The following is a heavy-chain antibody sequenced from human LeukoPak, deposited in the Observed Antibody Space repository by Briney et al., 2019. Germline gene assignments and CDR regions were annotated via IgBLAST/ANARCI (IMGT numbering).Heavy chain of an antibody. CDR3: ATLVRGSNSYYPF. D-gene: IGHD3-10*01. Sequence: GAPVKVSCKASGYPFTYYYMHWIRQPRGQGLEWMGWTNPNTGDTDYPQKFQGRVTMTTDTSISTAYMDLSRLSSDDTAVYYCATLVRGSNSYYPFWGQGTLVTVSS. J-gene: IGHJ4*02. V-gene: IGHV1-2*02. CDR1: GYPFTYYY. CDR2: TNPNTGDT.